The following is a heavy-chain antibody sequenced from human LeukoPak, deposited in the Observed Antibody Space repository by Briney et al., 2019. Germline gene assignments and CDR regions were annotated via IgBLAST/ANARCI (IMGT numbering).Heavy chain of an antibody. CDR1: GFTFSNYW. V-gene: IGHV3-7*01. J-gene: IGHJ4*02. D-gene: IGHD6-6*01. CDR2: IKEDGSTK. CDR3: ARIGYSSSSYDY. Sequence: GGSLRLSCAASGFTFSNYWMTWVRQAPGKGLEWVANIKEDGSTKYHVDSVKGRFTNSRANPKNSVYLQMSSLRVEDTAVYYCARIGYSSSSYDYWGQGTLVTVSS.